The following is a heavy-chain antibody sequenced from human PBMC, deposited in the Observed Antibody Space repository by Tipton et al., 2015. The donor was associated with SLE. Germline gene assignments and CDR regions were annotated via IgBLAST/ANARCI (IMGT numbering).Heavy chain of an antibody. CDR1: GGSISSSNW. J-gene: IGHJ4*02. Sequence: TLSLTCAVSGGSISSSNWWSWVRQPPGKGLEWIGEIYHSGSTNYNPSLKSRVTISVDKSKNQFSLKLSSVTAADTAVYYCARTDSSGWNPFDYWGQGTLVTVSS. D-gene: IGHD6-19*01. CDR2: IYHSGST. CDR3: ARTDSSGWNPFDY. V-gene: IGHV4-4*02.